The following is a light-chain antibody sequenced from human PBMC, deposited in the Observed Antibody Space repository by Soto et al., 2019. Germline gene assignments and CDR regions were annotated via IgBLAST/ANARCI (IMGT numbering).Light chain of an antibody. CDR3: QSYDNSLSHFYV. CDR2: GDT. CDR1: SSNIGAGFG. J-gene: IGLJ1*01. Sequence: SVLTQPPSVSGALGQTVTISCTGSSSNIGAGFGVHWYRHLPGSAPQLLIFGDTNRPSGVPDRFSGSKSGTSASLAITGLQAEDEADYYCQSYDNSLSHFYVFGTGTKVTVL. V-gene: IGLV1-40*01.